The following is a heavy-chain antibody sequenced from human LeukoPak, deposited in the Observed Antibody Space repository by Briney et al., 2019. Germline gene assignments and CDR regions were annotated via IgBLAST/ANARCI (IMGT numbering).Heavy chain of an antibody. D-gene: IGHD4-11*01. V-gene: IGHV1-2*02. CDR3: ASITVTMGWYFDL. CDR1: GYTFTGYY. Sequence: ASVKVSCKASGYTFTGYYMHWVRQAPGQGLEWMGWINPNSGGTNYAQKFQGRVTMTRDPSISTAYMELSRLRSDDTAVYYCASITVTMGWYFDLWGRGTLVTVSS. J-gene: IGHJ2*01. CDR2: INPNSGGT.